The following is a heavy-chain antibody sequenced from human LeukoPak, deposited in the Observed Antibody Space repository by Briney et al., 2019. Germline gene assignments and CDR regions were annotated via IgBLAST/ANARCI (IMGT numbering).Heavy chain of an antibody. CDR1: GGSISSSSYY. J-gene: IGHJ5*02. V-gene: IGHV4-39*01. D-gene: IGHD6-19*01. CDR3: ARSYSSGWYDVGGWFDP. Sequence: SETLPLTCTVSGGSISSSSYYWGWIRQPPGKGLEWIGSIYYSGSTYYNPSLKSRVTISVDTSKNQFSLKLSSVTAADTAVYYCARSYSSGWYDVGGWFDPWGQGTLVTVSS. CDR2: IYYSGST.